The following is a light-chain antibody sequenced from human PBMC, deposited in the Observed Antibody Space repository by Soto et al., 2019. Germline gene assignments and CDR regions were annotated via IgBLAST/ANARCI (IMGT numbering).Light chain of an antibody. CDR1: QSISSY. CDR2: AAS. V-gene: IGKV1-39*01. J-gene: IGKJ1*01. Sequence: DIQMTQSPSSLSASVGDRVTITGRASQSISSYLNWYQQKPGKAPNLLIYAASSLQSGVPSRFSGSGSGTDFTLTISSLQPADFATYYCQQSYSSSWTFGQGTTVEIK. CDR3: QQSYSSSWT.